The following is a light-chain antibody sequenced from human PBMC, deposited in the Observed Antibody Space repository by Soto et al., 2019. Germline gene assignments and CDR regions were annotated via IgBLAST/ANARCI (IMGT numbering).Light chain of an antibody. J-gene: IGLJ1*01. CDR1: SSDVGGYNY. V-gene: IGLV2-14*01. CDR2: EVS. Sequence: ALTQPASVSGSPGQSITISCTGTSSDVGGYNYVSWYQQHPGKAPKLMIYEVSNRPSGVSNRFSGSKSGNTASLTISGLQAEDEADYYCSSYTSSSVYVFGTGTKVTVL. CDR3: SSYTSSSVYV.